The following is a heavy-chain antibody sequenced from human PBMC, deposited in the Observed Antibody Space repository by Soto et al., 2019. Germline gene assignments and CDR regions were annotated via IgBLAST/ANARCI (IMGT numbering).Heavy chain of an antibody. J-gene: IGHJ4*02. D-gene: IGHD6-25*01. CDR3: ARGKQRGPGSDFDY. CDR2: INHSGST. CDR1: GGSFSGYY. V-gene: IGHV4-34*01. Sequence: SETLSLTCAVYGGSFSGYYWSWIRQPPGKGLEWIGEINHSGSTNYNPSLKSRVTISVDTSKNQFSLKLSSVTAADTAVYCCARGKQRGPGSDFDYWGQGTLVTVSS.